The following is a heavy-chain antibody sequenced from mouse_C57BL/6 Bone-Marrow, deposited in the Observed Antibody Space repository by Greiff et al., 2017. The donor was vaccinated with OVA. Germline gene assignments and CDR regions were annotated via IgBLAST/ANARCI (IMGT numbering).Heavy chain of an antibody. Sequence: VQLQQSGAELVRPGASVKLSCTASGFNIKDDYKHWVKQRPEQGLEWIGWIDPENGDTEYASKFQGKATITADTSSNTAYLQLSSLTSEDTAVYYCTTFDYYGSSYWYFDVWGTGTTVTVSS. CDR1: GFNIKDDY. CDR2: IDPENGDT. CDR3: TTFDYYGSSYWYFDV. D-gene: IGHD1-1*01. V-gene: IGHV14-4*01. J-gene: IGHJ1*03.